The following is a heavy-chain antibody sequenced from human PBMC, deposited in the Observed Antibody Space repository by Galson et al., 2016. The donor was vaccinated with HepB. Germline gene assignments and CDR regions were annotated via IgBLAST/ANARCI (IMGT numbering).Heavy chain of an antibody. CDR3: ARGDCSGGSCYSFDY. D-gene: IGHD2-15*01. CDR2: ISANSGNT. V-gene: IGHV1-18*01. Sequence: SVKVSCKASGYRFPSNGISWVRQAPGQGLEWLGWISANSGNTIYTQKLKGRVTMTTDTSTSTAYMELRSLRADDTAVYYCARGDCSGGSCYSFDYWGQGTLVTVSS. CDR1: GYRFPSNG. J-gene: IGHJ4*02.